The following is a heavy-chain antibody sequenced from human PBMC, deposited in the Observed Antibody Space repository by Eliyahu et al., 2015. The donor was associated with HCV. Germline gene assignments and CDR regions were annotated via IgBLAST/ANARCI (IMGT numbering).Heavy chain of an antibody. Sequence: EVQLLESGGGLVQPGGSLRLSCAASGFTFSSXAMGWVRQAPGKGLEWVSAISGSGGSTYYADSVKGRFTISRDNSKNTLYLQMNSLRAEDTAVYYCAKSERGHRAVAGTPYFDYWGQGTLVTVSS. V-gene: IGHV3-23*01. CDR1: GFTFSSXA. CDR3: AKSERGHRAVAGTPYFDY. CDR2: ISGSGGST. D-gene: IGHD6-19*01. J-gene: IGHJ4*02.